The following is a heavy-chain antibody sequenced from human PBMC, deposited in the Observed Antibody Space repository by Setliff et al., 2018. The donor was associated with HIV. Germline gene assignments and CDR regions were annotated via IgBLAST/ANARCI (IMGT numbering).Heavy chain of an antibody. D-gene: IGHD3-16*02. Sequence: RASVKVSCKASGYTFTGYYMHWVRQAPGQGLEWMGRINPNSGGTNYAQKFQGRVTMTRDTSISTAYMELSRLRSDDTAVYYCARDPAYDYVWGSYRYGYYFDYWGQGTLVTVSS. CDR1: GYTFTGYY. V-gene: IGHV1-2*06. J-gene: IGHJ4*02. CDR3: ARDPAYDYVWGSYRYGYYFDY. CDR2: INPNSGGT.